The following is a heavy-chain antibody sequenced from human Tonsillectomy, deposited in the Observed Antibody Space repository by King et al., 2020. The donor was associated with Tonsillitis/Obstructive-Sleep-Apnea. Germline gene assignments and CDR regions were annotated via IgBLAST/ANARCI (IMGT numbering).Heavy chain of an antibody. V-gene: IGHV5-51*01. CDR1: GYGFPSYW. Sequence: QLVQSGAEVKKPGESLRISCKGFGYGFPSYWIAWVRQMPGRGLEWMGIIYPGDSDTRYSPSFQGQVTISADKSIRTAYLQWNNLKTSDTAIYYCARPTGDCSGGNRYSDYWGQGTLVTVSS. CDR3: ARPTGDCSGGNRYSDY. J-gene: IGHJ4*02. D-gene: IGHD2-15*01. CDR2: IYPGDSDT.